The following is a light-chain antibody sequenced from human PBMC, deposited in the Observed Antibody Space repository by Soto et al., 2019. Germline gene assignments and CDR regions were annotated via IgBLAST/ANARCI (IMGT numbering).Light chain of an antibody. J-gene: IGLJ1*01. V-gene: IGLV1-44*01. CDR3: AAWDDRLNAYV. CDR2: SNN. Sequence: QSVLTQPPSASGTPGQRVTISCSGSSSNIGSNTVNWYQQLPGTAPKLLIYSNNQRPSGVPDRFSGSKSGTSASLAISGLQSEDAADYYCAAWDDRLNAYVFGNGTKLTV. CDR1: SSNIGSNT.